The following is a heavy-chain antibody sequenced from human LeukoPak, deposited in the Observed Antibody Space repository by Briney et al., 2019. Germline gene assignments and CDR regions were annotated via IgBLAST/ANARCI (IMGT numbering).Heavy chain of an antibody. CDR2: IYYSGST. CDR3: ARRRWINWYSGSYSEYYYYMDV. D-gene: IGHD1-26*01. J-gene: IGHJ6*03. CDR1: GGSISSYY. Sequence: SETLSLTCTVSGGSISSYYWSWIRQPPGKGLEWIGYIYYSGSTNYNPSLKSRVTISVDTSKNQFSLKLSSVTAADTAVYYCARRRWINWYSGSYSEYYYYMDVWGKGTTVTVSS. V-gene: IGHV4-59*01.